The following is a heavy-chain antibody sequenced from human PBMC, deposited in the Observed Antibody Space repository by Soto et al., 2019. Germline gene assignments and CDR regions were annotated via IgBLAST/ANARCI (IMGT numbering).Heavy chain of an antibody. J-gene: IGHJ4*02. Sequence: ASVKVSCKASGYTFTSYGISWVRQAPGQGLEWMGWISAYSGNTNYAQKLQGRVTMTTDTSTSTAYMELRSLRSDDTAVYYCARYYDILTGRKEYFDYWGQGTLVTVS. CDR3: ARYYDILTGRKEYFDY. V-gene: IGHV1-18*01. CDR1: GYTFTSYG. CDR2: ISAYSGNT. D-gene: IGHD3-9*01.